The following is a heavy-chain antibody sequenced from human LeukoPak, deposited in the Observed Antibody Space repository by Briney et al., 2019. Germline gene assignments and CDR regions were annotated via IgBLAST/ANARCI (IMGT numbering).Heavy chain of an antibody. CDR2: IYHSGST. CDR1: GGSISSSNW. Sequence: SETLYLTCAVSGGSISSSNWWSWVRQPPGKGLEWIGEIYHSGSTNYNASLKSRVTISVDKSKNQFSLKLTSVTAADTAVYYCVAAAVAVDYWGQGTLVTVSS. D-gene: IGHD6-19*01. J-gene: IGHJ4*02. V-gene: IGHV4-4*02. CDR3: VAAAVAVDY.